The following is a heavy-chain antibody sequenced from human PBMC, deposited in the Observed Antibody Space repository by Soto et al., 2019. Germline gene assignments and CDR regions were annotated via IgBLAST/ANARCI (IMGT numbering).Heavy chain of an antibody. Sequence: PSETLSLTCTVSGGSISSYYWSWIRQPPGKGLEWIGYIYYSGSTNYNPSLKSRVTISVDTPKNQFSLKLSSVTAADTAVYYCARGGAYDFWSGYYTLMDVWGQGTTVTVSS. V-gene: IGHV4-59*01. CDR1: GGSISSYY. CDR3: ARGGAYDFWSGYYTLMDV. J-gene: IGHJ6*02. D-gene: IGHD3-3*01. CDR2: IYYSGST.